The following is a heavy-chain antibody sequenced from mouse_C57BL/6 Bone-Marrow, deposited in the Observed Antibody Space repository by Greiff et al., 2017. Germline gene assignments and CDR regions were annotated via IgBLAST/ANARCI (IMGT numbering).Heavy chain of an antibody. J-gene: IGHJ4*01. D-gene: IGHD1-1*01. V-gene: IGHV5-17*01. Sequence: EVQRVESGGGLVKPGGSLKLSCAASGFTFSDYGMHWVRQAPEKGLEWVAYISSGSSTIYYAETVKGRFTLSRDNAKHTLFLQMTSLRSEDTAMYYCARPAVVAPYAMDYWGQGTSVTVSS. CDR1: GFTFSDYG. CDR2: ISSGSSTI. CDR3: ARPAVVAPYAMDY.